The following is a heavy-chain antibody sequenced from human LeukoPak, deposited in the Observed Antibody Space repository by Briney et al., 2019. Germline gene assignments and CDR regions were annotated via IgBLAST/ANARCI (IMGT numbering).Heavy chain of an antibody. CDR3: ARRPYYYGSGSYYRVIYFDY. D-gene: IGHD3-10*01. Sequence: SETLSLTCAVYGGSFSGYYWSWIRQPPGKGLEWIGEINHSGSTNYNPSLKSPVTISVDTSKNQFSLKLSSATAADTAVYYCARRPYYYGSGSYYRVIYFDYWGQGTLVTVSS. J-gene: IGHJ4*02. V-gene: IGHV4-34*01. CDR1: GGSFSGYY. CDR2: INHSGST.